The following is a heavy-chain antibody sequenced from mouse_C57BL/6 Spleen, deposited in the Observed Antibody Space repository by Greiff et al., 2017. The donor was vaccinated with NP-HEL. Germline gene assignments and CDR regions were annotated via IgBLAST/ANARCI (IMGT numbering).Heavy chain of an antibody. V-gene: IGHV1-50*01. CDR1: GYTFTSYW. D-gene: IGHD1-1*02. Sequence: QVQLQQPGAELVKPGASVKLSCKASGYTFTSYWMQWVKQRPGRGLEWIGEIDPSDSYTNYNQKFKGKATLTVDTSSSTAYMQLSSLTSEDSAVYYCARGSLWGFAYWGQGTLVTVSA. CDR3: ARGSLWGFAY. J-gene: IGHJ3*01. CDR2: IDPSDSYT.